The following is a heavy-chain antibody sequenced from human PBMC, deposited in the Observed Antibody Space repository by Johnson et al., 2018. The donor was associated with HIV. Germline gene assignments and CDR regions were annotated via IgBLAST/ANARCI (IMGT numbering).Heavy chain of an antibody. CDR3: VRGRIVDLRGGGFDI. Sequence: QVQLVESGGGVVQPGRSLRLSCAASGFTFSSYAMHWVRQAPGKGLEWVAVISYDGSNKYYADSVKGRFTISRDNSKNTLHLQMSSLRAEDTAIYYCVRGRIVDLRGGGFDIWGQGTMVTASS. D-gene: IGHD1-26*01. V-gene: IGHV3-30*04. J-gene: IGHJ3*02. CDR1: GFTFSSYA. CDR2: ISYDGSNK.